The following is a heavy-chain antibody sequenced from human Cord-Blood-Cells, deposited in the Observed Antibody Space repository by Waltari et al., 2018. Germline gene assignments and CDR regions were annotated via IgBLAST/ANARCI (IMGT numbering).Heavy chain of an antibody. CDR2: ISYDGSNK. D-gene: IGHD6-6*01. CDR1: GFTFSSYA. J-gene: IGHJ3*02. CDR3: ARELGSSSSAFDI. Sequence: QVQLVESGGGVVEPGRSLRLSCAASGFTFSSYALHWFRRAPGKGLEWVAVISYDGSNKYYADSVKGRFTISRDNSKNTLYLQMNSLRAEDTAVYYCARELGSSSSAFDIWGQGTMVTVSS. V-gene: IGHV3-30*04.